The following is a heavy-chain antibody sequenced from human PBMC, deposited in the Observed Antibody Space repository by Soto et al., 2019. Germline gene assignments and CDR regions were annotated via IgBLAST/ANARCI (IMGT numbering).Heavy chain of an antibody. CDR3: TTVYYDFWSGYYSDYYYGMDV. V-gene: IGHV3-15*07. J-gene: IGHJ6*02. CDR2: IKSKTDGGTT. Sequence: EVQLVESGGGLVKPGGSLRLSCAASGFTFSNAWMNWVRQAPGKGLEWVGRIKSKTDGGTTDYAAPVKGRFTISRDDSKNTLYLQMNSLKSEDTDVYYCTTVYYDFWSGYYSDYYYGMDVWGQGTTVTVSS. D-gene: IGHD3-3*01. CDR1: GFTFSNAW.